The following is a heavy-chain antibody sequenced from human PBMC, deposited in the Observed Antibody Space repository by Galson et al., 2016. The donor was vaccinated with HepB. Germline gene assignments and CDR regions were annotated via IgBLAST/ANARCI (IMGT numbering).Heavy chain of an antibody. Sequence: SLRLSCAASGFTFGRFAMSWVRQAPGKGLEWLASLSGSGDNTYYADSVKGRFTNSRDNSKNTQYLQMKSVRAEDTAVYYCAKQALIVSGRHMDVWGQGTTVTVSS. CDR2: LSGSGDNT. J-gene: IGHJ6*02. CDR3: AKQALIVSGRHMDV. CDR1: GFTFGRFA. D-gene: IGHD3-16*02. V-gene: IGHV3-23*01.